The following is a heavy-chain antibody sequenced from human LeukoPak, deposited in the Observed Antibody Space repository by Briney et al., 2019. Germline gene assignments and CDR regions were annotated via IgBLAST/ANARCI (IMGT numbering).Heavy chain of an antibody. CDR2: ISSSGSTI. CDR1: GFTFSSYE. CDR3: ARDEPDYGGNSEATGIDY. V-gene: IGHV3-48*03. J-gene: IGHJ4*02. Sequence: GGSLRLSCAASGFTFSSYEMNWVRQAPGKGLEWVSYISSSGSTIYYADSVKGRFTISRDNAKNSLYLQMNSLRAEDTAVYYCARDEPDYGGNSEATGIDYWGQGTLVTVSS. D-gene: IGHD4-23*01.